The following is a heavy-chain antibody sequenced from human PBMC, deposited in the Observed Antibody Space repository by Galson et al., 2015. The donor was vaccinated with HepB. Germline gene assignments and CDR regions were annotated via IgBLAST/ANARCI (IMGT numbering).Heavy chain of an antibody. D-gene: IGHD3-16*01. J-gene: IGHJ4*02. CDR2: ISGSGGST. CDR1: GFTFSSYA. V-gene: IGHV3-23*01. CDR3: AKGSLMITFGGGDDY. Sequence: SLRLSCAASGFTFSSYAMSWVRQAPGKGLEWVSAISGSGGSTYYADSVKGRFTISRDNSKNTLYLQMNSLRAEDTAVYYCAKGSLMITFGGGDDYWGQGTLVTVSS.